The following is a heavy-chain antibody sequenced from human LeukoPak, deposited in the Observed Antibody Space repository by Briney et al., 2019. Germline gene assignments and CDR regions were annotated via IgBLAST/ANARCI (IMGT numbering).Heavy chain of an antibody. Sequence: PSETLSLTCAVYGGSFSGYYWSWIRQPPGKGLEWIGEINHSGSTNYNPSLKSRVTISVDTSKNQFSLKLSSVTAADTAVYYCASQDYSSGYYSRAFDYWGQGTLVTVSS. J-gene: IGHJ4*02. D-gene: IGHD3-22*01. CDR3: ASQDYSSGYYSRAFDY. V-gene: IGHV4-34*01. CDR2: INHSGST. CDR1: GGSFSGYY.